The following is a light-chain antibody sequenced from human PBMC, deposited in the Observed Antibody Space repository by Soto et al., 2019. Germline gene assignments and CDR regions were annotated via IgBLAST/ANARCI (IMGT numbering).Light chain of an antibody. CDR1: SCDVGGYNY. J-gene: IGLJ1*01. CDR3: CSDTSSSGV. V-gene: IGLV2-14*01. CDR2: DVS. Sequence: QSALTQPASVSGSPGQSVTISCTGTSCDVGGYNYVSWYQQHPGKAPKLIIYDVSNRPSGVSNRFSGSKSGNTAALTFSRHQEEDEDDYYCCSDTSSSGVFGTGTKLTVL.